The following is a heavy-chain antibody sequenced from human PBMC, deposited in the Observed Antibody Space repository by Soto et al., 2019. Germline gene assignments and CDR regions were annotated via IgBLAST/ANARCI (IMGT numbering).Heavy chain of an antibody. D-gene: IGHD6-6*01. Sequence: EVQLLESGGGLVQPGGSLRLSCAASGFTFSSYAMSWVRQAPGKGLEWVSAISGSGGSTYYADSVKGRFTISRDNSKNTLYLQMNSLRAEDTAVYYCAKDTHIAARYYYGMDVWGQGTTVTVSS. V-gene: IGHV3-23*01. CDR3: AKDTHIAARYYYGMDV. CDR2: ISGSGGST. J-gene: IGHJ6*02. CDR1: GFTFSSYA.